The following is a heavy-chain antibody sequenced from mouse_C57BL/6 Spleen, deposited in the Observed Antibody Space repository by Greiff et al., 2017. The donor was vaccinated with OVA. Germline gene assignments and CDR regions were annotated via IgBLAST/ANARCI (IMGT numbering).Heavy chain of an antibody. V-gene: IGHV3-6*01. CDR1: GYSITSGYY. CDR3: ASWLFYFDY. Sequence: EVQLVESGPGLVKPSQSLSLSCSVTGYSITSGYYWNWIRQLPGNKLEWMGYISYDGSNNYNPSLKNRISITRDTSKNQCVLKLNSVTTEDAATYYCASWLFYFDYWGQGTTLTVSS. J-gene: IGHJ2*01. CDR2: ISYDGSN.